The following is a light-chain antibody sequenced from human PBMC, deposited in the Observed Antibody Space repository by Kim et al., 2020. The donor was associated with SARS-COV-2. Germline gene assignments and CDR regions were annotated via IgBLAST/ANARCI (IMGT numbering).Light chain of an antibody. V-gene: IGLV2-11*01. CDR1: SSDVGGYNY. Sequence: QSALTQPRSVSVSPGQSVTISCTGTSSDVGGYNYVSWYQQHPGKAPKLMIYDVTKRPSGVPDRFSGSKSGSTASLTISGLQAEDEADYYCCSYAGSYTVWVFGGGTQLTVL. J-gene: IGLJ3*02. CDR3: CSYAGSYTVWV. CDR2: DVT.